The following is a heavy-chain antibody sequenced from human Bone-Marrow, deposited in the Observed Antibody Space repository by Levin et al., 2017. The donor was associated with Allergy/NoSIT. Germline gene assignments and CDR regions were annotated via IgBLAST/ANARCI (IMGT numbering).Heavy chain of an antibody. CDR3: VRDFYNFWNSERVEDI. Sequence: GGSLRLSCAASGFKFSDRGMHWVRQAPGKGLEWVGIIWYDGTNKHYADSVRGRFTISRDNSKNTLYLQMNSLRAEDTAVYYCVRDFYNFWNSERVEDIWGQGTLVSVSS. CDR1: GFKFSDRG. CDR2: IWYDGTNK. J-gene: IGHJ4*02. D-gene: IGHD3-3*01. V-gene: IGHV3-33*01.